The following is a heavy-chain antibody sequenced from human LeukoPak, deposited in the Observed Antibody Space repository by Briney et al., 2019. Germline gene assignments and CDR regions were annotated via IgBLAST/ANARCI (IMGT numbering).Heavy chain of an antibody. Sequence: GGSLRLSCAASGFTFSDYYMSWIRQAPGKGLEWVSYISSSGSTINYADSVKGRFTISRDNSKNTLYLQMNSLRAEDTAVYYCVKDMYYYDSSGFDYWGQGTLVTVSS. CDR3: VKDMYYYDSSGFDY. J-gene: IGHJ4*02. D-gene: IGHD3-22*01. CDR1: GFTFSDYY. CDR2: ISSSGSTI. V-gene: IGHV3-11*04.